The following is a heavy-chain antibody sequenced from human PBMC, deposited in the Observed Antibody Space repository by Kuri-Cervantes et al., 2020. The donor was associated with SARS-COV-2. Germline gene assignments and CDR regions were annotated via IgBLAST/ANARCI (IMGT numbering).Heavy chain of an antibody. CDR1: GFPFSRYA. CDR3: AKGSDFPDY. CDR2: IWYDGSKK. Sequence: GSLRLSCAASGFPFSRYAMHWVRQAPGKGLEWVAFIWYDGSKKNYADSVKGRSTISRDNSKNTLYLQMDSLRAEDTAVYYCAKGSDFPDYWGQGTLVTVSS. V-gene: IGHV3-30*02. D-gene: IGHD3-3*01. J-gene: IGHJ4*02.